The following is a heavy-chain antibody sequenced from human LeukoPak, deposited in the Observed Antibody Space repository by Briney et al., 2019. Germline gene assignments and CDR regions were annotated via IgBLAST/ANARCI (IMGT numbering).Heavy chain of an antibody. J-gene: IGHJ6*02. Sequence: GGSLRLSCAASGFTFSSYEMNWVRQAPGKGLEWVSYISSSGSTIYYADSVRGRFTISRDNSKNTLYLQMNSLRAEDTAVYYCARDPSRTLDVWGQGTTVTVSS. CDR1: GFTFSSYE. CDR2: ISSSGSTI. D-gene: IGHD1-7*01. V-gene: IGHV3-48*03. CDR3: ARDPSRTLDV.